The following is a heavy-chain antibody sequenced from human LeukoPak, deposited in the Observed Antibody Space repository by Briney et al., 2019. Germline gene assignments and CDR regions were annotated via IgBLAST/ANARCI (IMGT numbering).Heavy chain of an antibody. CDR3: ARVGAIAVAGKTDY. V-gene: IGHV3-21*01. Sequence: GGSLRLSCAASGFTFSSYSMNWVRQAPGKGLEWVSSISSSSSYIYYADSVKGRFTISRDNAKNSLYLQMNSLRAEDTAVYYCARVGAIAVAGKTDYWGQGTLVTVSS. J-gene: IGHJ4*02. D-gene: IGHD6-19*01. CDR1: GFTFSSYS. CDR2: ISSSSSYI.